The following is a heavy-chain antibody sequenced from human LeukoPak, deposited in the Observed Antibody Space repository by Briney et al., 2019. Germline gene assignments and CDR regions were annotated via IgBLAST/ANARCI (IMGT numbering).Heavy chain of an antibody. CDR3: ARHIRAAAFDP. V-gene: IGHV3-74*01. Sequence: PGGSLRLSCAASGFSISDHFMHWVRQGPGKGLMWVSRIDRDGSEINYADSVKGRFTISRDNAKNTLYLQMNSLRDEDTAVYCCARHIRAAAFDPWGQGTLVTVSS. CDR2: IDRDGSEI. D-gene: IGHD6-13*01. J-gene: IGHJ5*02. CDR1: GFSISDHF.